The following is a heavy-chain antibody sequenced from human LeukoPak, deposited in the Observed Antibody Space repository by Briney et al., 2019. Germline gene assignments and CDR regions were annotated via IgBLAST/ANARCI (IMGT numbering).Heavy chain of an antibody. V-gene: IGHV3-66*01. CDR3: ARSMVRGVIPPLYD. CDR2: IYSDGST. J-gene: IGHJ4*02. D-gene: IGHD3-10*01. CDR1: GFTVSSNE. Sequence: GGSLRLSCAASGFTVSSNEMSWVRQAPGKGLEWVSVIYSDGSTYYADSVKGRFTISRDNSKNTLYLQMNSLRAEDTAVYYCARSMVRGVIPPLYDWGQGTLVTVSS.